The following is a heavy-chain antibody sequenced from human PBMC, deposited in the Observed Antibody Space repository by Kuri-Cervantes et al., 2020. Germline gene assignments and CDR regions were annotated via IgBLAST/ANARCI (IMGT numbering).Heavy chain of an antibody. CDR3: ARDCIAVVGTFDY. Sequence: SVKVSCKASGFTFTSSAVQWVRQARGQRLEWIGWIVVGSGNTNYAQKFQERVTITRDMSTSTAYMELSSLRSEDTAVYYCARDCIAVVGTFDYWGQGTLVTVSS. CDR1: GFTFTSSA. CDR2: IVVGSGNT. V-gene: IGHV1-58*01. D-gene: IGHD6-19*01. J-gene: IGHJ4*02.